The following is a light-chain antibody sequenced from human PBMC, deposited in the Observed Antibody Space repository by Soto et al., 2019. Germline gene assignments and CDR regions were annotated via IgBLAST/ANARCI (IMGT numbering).Light chain of an antibody. J-gene: IGLJ1*01. CDR2: EVS. V-gene: IGLV2-14*01. CDR1: SNDIGAYKY. Sequence: QSALTQPASVSGSPGQSITISCTGSSNDIGAYKYVSWYQQYPGKAPKLIIFEVSNRPSGVSNRFSGSKSGNTASLTIAGLQAEDEADYHCSSYTTGSTLYFFGGGTKVTVL. CDR3: SSYTTGSTLYF.